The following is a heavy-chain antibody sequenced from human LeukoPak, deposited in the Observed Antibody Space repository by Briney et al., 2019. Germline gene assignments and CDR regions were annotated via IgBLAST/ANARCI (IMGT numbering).Heavy chain of an antibody. J-gene: IGHJ3*02. V-gene: IGHV3-53*01. D-gene: IGHD3-10*01. CDR2: IYSGGST. CDR3: ARDRVWFGEHDAFDI. CDR1: GFTVSSNY. Sequence: GGSLRLSCAASGFTVSSNYMSWVRQAPGKGLEWVSVIYSGGSTYYADSVKGRFTISRDNSKNTLYLQMNSLRAEDTAVYYCARDRVWFGEHDAFDIWGQGTMVTVSS.